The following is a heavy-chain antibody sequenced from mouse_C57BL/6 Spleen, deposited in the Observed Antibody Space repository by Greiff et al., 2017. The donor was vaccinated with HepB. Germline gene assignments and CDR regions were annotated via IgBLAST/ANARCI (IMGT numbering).Heavy chain of an antibody. V-gene: IGHV5-6*01. CDR1: GFTFSSYG. D-gene: IGHD2-3*01. CDR3: ARQKDGYYHFDY. CDR2: ISSGGSYT. Sequence: EVQRVESGGDLVKPGGSLKLSCAASGFTFSSYGMSWVRQTPDKRLEWVATISSGGSYTYYPDSVKGRFTISRDNAKNTLYLQMSSLKSEDTAMYYCARQKDGYYHFDYWGQGTTLTVSS. J-gene: IGHJ2*01.